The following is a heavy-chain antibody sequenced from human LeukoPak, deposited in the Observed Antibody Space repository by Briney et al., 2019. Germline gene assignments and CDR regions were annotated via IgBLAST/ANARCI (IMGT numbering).Heavy chain of an antibody. Sequence: TSETLSLTCAVSGGSISSSNWWSWVRQPPGKGLEWIGEIYHSGSTNYNPSLKSRVTISVDKSKNQFSLKLNSVTAADTAVYYCWHSGYESGLDYWGQGTLVTVSS. D-gene: IGHD5-12*01. CDR1: GGSISSSNW. J-gene: IGHJ4*02. CDR3: WHSGYESGLDY. V-gene: IGHV4-4*02. CDR2: IYHSGST.